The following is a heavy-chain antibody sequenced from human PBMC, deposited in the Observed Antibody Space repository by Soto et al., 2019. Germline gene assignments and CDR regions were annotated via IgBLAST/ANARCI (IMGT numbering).Heavy chain of an antibody. CDR1: GGSISSGGHS. V-gene: IGHV4-30-2*01. Sequence: QLQLQESGSGLVKPSQTLSLTCTVSGGSISSGGHSWTWIRQPPGKGLEWIGYIYQSGSTYYNPSLESRVTISIDRSKNQSSLKLNSVTAADTAVYYCARRDSSAFSALDYWGQGTLVTVSS. D-gene: IGHD3-22*01. CDR2: IYQSGST. CDR3: ARRDSSAFSALDY. J-gene: IGHJ4*02.